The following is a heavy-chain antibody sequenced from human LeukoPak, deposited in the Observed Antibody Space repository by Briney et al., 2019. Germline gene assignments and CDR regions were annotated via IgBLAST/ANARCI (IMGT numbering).Heavy chain of an antibody. J-gene: IGHJ6*03. CDR1: GYTFTSYG. Sequence: ASVKVSCKASGYTFTSYGISWVRQAPGQGLEGVGWISAYNGNTNYAQKLQGRVTMTTDTSTSTAYMELRSLRSDDTAVYYCARDGGSSWYHTYSYYYSYYMDVWGKGTTVTVSS. CDR3: ARDGGSSWYHTYSYYYSYYMDV. CDR2: ISAYNGNT. V-gene: IGHV1-18*01. D-gene: IGHD6-13*01.